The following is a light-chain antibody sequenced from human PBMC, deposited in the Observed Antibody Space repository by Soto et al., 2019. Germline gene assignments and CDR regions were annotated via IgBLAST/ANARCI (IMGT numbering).Light chain of an antibody. CDR2: EVS. CDR1: SSDVGGYNY. V-gene: IGLV2-8*01. Sequence: QSALTQPPSASGSPGQSVTISCTGTSSDVGGYNYVSRYQQHPGKAPKLMIYEVSKWPSGVPDRFSGSKSGNTASLTVSGLQAEDEADYYCSSYAGSNTVFGGGTKLTVL. J-gene: IGLJ2*01. CDR3: SSYAGSNTV.